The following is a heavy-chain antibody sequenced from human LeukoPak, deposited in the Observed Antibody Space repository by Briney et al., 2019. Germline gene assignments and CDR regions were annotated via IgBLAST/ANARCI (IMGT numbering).Heavy chain of an antibody. CDR3: AKDHYYDSRGQVAVDY. J-gene: IGHJ4*02. CDR2: ISWNSGSI. D-gene: IGHD3-22*01. V-gene: IGHV3-9*01. CDR1: GFTFTTYI. Sequence: GGSLRLSCAASGFTFTTYIMHWVRQAPGKGLEWVSGISWNSGSIGYADSVKGRFTISRDNAKNSLYLQMNSLRAEDTALYYCAKDHYYDSRGQVAVDYWGQGTLVTVSS.